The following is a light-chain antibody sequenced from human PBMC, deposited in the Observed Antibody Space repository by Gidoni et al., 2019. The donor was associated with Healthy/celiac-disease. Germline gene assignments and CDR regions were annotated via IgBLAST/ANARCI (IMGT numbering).Light chain of an antibody. CDR2: GAS. CDR1: QSVSSN. J-gene: IGKJ5*01. CDR3: QQYNNWPAIT. Sequence: EILMTQSPATLSVSPGERATLSCRASQSVSSNLAWYQQKPGQAPRILIYGASTRATGIPARFSGSGSGTELTLTISSLQSEDFAVYYCQQYNNWPAITFXXXKRLEIK. V-gene: IGKV3-15*01.